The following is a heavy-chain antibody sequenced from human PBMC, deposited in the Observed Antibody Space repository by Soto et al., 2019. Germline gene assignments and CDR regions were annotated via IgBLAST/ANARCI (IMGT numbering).Heavy chain of an antibody. V-gene: IGHV1-18*01. CDR3: ARTPSGIQLWPYYGMDV. J-gene: IGHJ6*02. CDR1: GYTFTSYG. D-gene: IGHD5-18*01. Sequence: GASVKVSCKASGYTFTSYGISWVRQAPGQGLEWMGWISAYNGNTNYAQKLQGRVTMTTDTSTSTAYMELRSLRSDDTAVYYCARTPSGIQLWPYYGMDVWGQGTTVTVSS. CDR2: ISAYNGNT.